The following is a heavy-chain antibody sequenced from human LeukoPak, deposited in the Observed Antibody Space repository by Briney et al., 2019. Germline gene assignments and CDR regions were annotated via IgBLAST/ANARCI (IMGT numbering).Heavy chain of an antibody. J-gene: IGHJ3*02. V-gene: IGHV3-30*18. CDR2: ISYDGSNK. D-gene: IGHD3-16*02. Sequence: PGRSLRLSCAASGFTFSSSGMHWVRQAPGKGLEWVADISYDGSNKYYADSVKGRFTISRDNSKNTLYLQMNSLRAEDTAVYYCAKDYRDSWAGAFDIWGQGTMVTVSS. CDR3: AKDYRDSWAGAFDI. CDR1: GFTFSSSG.